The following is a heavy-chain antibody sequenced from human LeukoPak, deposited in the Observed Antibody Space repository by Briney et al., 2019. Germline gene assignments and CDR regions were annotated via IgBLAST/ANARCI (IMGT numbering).Heavy chain of an antibody. D-gene: IGHD6-13*01. J-gene: IGHJ4*02. CDR3: ARRDSSNWDFDY. CDR1: GYRFTSYW. V-gene: IGHV5-51*01. Sequence: GESLKISCKGSGYRFTSYWIGWVRQMPGKGLEWMGIVYTGDSDTTYSPTFQGQVTISVDKFISTAYLQWSRLKASDTATYYCARRDSSNWDFDYWGQGTLVTVSS. CDR2: VYTGDSDT.